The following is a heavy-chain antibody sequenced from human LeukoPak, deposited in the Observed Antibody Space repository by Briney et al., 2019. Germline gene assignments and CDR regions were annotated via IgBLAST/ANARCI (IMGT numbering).Heavy chain of an antibody. Sequence: PSETLSLTCAVYGGSFSGYYWSWIRQPPGKGLEWIGEINHSGSTNYNPSLKSRVTISVDTSKNQFSLKLSSVTAADTAVYYCARGPLYRYFDYWGQGTLVTVSS. CDR1: GGSFSGYY. V-gene: IGHV4-34*01. CDR3: ARGPLYRYFDY. CDR2: INHSGST. D-gene: IGHD3-16*02. J-gene: IGHJ4*02.